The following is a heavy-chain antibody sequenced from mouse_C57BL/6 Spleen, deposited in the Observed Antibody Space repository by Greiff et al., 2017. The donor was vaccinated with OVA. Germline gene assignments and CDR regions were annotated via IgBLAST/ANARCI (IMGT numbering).Heavy chain of an antibody. D-gene: IGHD3-2*02. CDR1: GYTFTDYY. J-gene: IGHJ4*01. Sequence: EVQLQQSGPELVKPGASVKISCKASGYTFTDYYMNWVKQSHGKSLEWIGDINPNNGGTSYNQKFKGKATLTVDKSSSTAYMELRSLTSEDSAVYYCARQLRVYYAMDYWGQGTSVTVSS. V-gene: IGHV1-26*01. CDR2: INPNNGGT. CDR3: ARQLRVYYAMDY.